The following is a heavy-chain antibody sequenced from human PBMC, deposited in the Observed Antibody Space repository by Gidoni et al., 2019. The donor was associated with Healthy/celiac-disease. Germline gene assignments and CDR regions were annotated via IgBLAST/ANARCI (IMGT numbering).Heavy chain of an antibody. CDR3: ARDPGAYYGSGSPIRDY. Sequence: QVQLQESGPGLVKPSQTLSLTCTVSGGSISSGDYYWSWIRQPPGKGLEWIGYIYSSGSTYYNPSLKSRVTISVDTSKNQFSLKLSSVTAADTAVYYCARDPGAYYGSGSPIRDYWGQGTLVTVSS. CDR1: GGSISSGDYY. D-gene: IGHD3-10*01. V-gene: IGHV4-30-4*01. CDR2: IYSSGST. J-gene: IGHJ4*02.